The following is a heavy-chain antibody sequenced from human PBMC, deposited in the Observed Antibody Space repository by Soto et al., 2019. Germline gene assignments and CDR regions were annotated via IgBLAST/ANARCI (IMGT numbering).Heavy chain of an antibody. CDR3: ARDGVCCSSPSCQAEFDF. CDR2: ISAYNGNT. CDR1: GYTFTSYG. V-gene: IGHV1-18*01. Sequence: GASVKVSCKASGYTFTSYGISWVRQAPGQGLEWMGWISAYNGNTNYAQKLQGRVTMTTDTSTSTAYMELRSLRSDDTAVYYCARDGVCCSSPSCQAEFDFGGRDTLLPLS. D-gene: IGHD2-2*01. J-gene: IGHJ4*02.